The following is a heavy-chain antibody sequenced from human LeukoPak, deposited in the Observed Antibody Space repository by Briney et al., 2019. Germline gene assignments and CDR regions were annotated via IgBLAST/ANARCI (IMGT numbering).Heavy chain of an antibody. CDR3: ARDYRKSDCSGGSCYPDY. Sequence: GGSLRLSCAASGFTFSSYAMSWVRQAPGKGLEWVSAISGSGGSTYYADSVKGRFTISRDNSKNTLYLQMNSLRAEDTAVYYCARDYRKSDCSGGSCYPDYWGQGTLVTVSS. CDR2: ISGSGGST. D-gene: IGHD2-15*01. J-gene: IGHJ4*02. CDR1: GFTFSSYA. V-gene: IGHV3-23*01.